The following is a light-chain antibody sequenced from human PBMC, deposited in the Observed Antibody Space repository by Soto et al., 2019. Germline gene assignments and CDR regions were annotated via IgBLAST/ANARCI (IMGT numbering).Light chain of an antibody. V-gene: IGKV3-20*01. J-gene: IGKJ2*01. CDR1: HTISSSY. Sequence: EIVLTQSPATLSSFPGDRVTLSCRASHTISSSYLAWYQQKPGQAPRLLMYGISRRATGIPDRFSGSGSGTDFTLTINSLQSEDFAVYYCQQYNNWPHTFGQGTKVDIK. CDR2: GIS. CDR3: QQYNNWPHT.